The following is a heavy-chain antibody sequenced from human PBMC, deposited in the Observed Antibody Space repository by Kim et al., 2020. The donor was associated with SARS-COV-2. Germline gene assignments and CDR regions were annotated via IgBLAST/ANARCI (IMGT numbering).Heavy chain of an antibody. D-gene: IGHD6-19*01. CDR3: ARHHSFSSGWYLDY. Sequence: SETLSLTCTVSGDPISSSYYFWGWIRQPPGKGLEWIGNIYYSEKTYYNPSLKSRVTIPLDTSKNQFSLKLTSVTAADTAMYYCARHHSFSSGWYLDYWG. CDR2: IYYSEKT. J-gene: IGHJ4*01. CDR1: GDPISSSYYF. V-gene: IGHV4-39*01.